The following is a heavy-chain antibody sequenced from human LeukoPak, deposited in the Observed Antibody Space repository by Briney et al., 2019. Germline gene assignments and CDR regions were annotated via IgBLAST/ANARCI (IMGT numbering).Heavy chain of an antibody. Sequence: GASVKVSCKASGYTFTSYGNNWVRQAPGQGLEWMGWINTYSGNTNYTQKFQGRVTMTTDTSTSTAYMELRSLRYDDTAVYYCARVPQWLEYFQHWGQGTLVTVSS. CDR3: ARVPQWLEYFQH. J-gene: IGHJ1*01. D-gene: IGHD6-19*01. V-gene: IGHV1-18*01. CDR1: GYTFTSYG. CDR2: INTYSGNT.